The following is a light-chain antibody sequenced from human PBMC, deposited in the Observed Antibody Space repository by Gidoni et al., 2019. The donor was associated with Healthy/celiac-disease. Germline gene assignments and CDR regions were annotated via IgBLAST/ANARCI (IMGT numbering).Light chain of an antibody. J-gene: IGLJ1*01. CDR1: SSDVGSYNL. CDR3: CSYAGSSTYV. V-gene: IGLV2-23*01. Sequence: QSALTQPASVSGSPGQSITISCTGTSSDVGSYNLVSWSQQHPGKAPKLMIYEGSKRPSGVSNRFSGSKSGNTASLTISGLQAEDEADDYCCSYAGSSTYVFGTGTKVTV. CDR2: EGS.